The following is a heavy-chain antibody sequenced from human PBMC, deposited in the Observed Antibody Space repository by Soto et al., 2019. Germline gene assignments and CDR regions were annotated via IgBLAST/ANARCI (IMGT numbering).Heavy chain of an antibody. CDR2: INPSGGST. CDR1: GYTFTSYY. CDR3: ARDRVMPVAGTTYYYYGMDV. V-gene: IGHV1-46*01. J-gene: IGHJ6*02. Sequence: ASVKVSCKASGYTFTSYYMHWVRQAPGQGLEWMGIINPSGGSTSYAQKFQGRVTMTRDTSTSTVYMELSSLRSEDTAVYYCARDRVMPVAGTTYYYYGMDVWGQGTTVTVS. D-gene: IGHD6-19*01.